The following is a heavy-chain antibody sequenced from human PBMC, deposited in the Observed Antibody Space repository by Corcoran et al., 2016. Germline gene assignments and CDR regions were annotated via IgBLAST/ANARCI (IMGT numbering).Heavy chain of an antibody. Sequence: QVQLVQSGAEVKKPGATVKVSCKASGYIFTSHWMHWVRQAPGQGLEWMGIINPSGGSTSYARKFQGRVTVTRDTSTSTVYMERSSLTSEDTAVYYCAGDWSIEGRGWWFDPWGQGTLVTVSS. CDR1: GYIFTSHW. CDR3: AGDWSIEGRGWWFDP. D-gene: IGHD6-6*01. CDR2: INPSGGST. V-gene: IGHV1-46*01. J-gene: IGHJ5*02.